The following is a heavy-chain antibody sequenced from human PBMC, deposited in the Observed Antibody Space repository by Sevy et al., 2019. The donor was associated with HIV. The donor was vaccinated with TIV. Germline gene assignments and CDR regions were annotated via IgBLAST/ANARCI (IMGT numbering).Heavy chain of an antibody. CDR1: GYTFTSYD. J-gene: IGHJ3*02. Sequence: ASVKVSCKASGYTFTSYDINWVRQATGQGLEWMGWMNPNSGNTGYAQKFQGRVTMTRNTSISTAYMELGSLRSEDTAVYYCARRLPSPRPRSVIRAIDAFDIWGQGTMVTVSS. CDR3: ARRLPSPRPRSVIRAIDAFDI. CDR2: MNPNSGNT. V-gene: IGHV1-8*01. D-gene: IGHD3-22*01.